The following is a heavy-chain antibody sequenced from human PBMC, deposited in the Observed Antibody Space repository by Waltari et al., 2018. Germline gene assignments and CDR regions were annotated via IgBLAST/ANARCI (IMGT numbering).Heavy chain of an antibody. Sequence: QVQLVESGGGVVQPGRSLRLSCAASGFTFSSYAMHWVRQAPGKGLEWVAVISYDGINKYYADSVKGRFTISRDNSKNTLYLQMNSLRAEDTAVYYCARGQQLGNFDYWGQGTLVTVSS. CDR1: GFTFSSYA. J-gene: IGHJ4*02. D-gene: IGHD6-13*01. CDR2: ISYDGINK. V-gene: IGHV3-30-3*01. CDR3: ARGQQLGNFDY.